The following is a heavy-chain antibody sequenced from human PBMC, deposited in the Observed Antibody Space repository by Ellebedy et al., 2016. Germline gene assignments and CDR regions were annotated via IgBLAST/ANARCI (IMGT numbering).Heavy chain of an antibody. Sequence: GGSLRLXCAASGFTFSSYSMNWVRQAPGKGLEWVAVISYDGSNKYYADSVKGRFTISRDNSKNTLYLQMNSLRAEDTAVYYCAKDWRAYGDYWALIDYWGQGTLVTVSS. CDR2: ISYDGSNK. D-gene: IGHD4-17*01. J-gene: IGHJ4*02. CDR1: GFTFSSYS. V-gene: IGHV3-30*18. CDR3: AKDWRAYGDYWALIDY.